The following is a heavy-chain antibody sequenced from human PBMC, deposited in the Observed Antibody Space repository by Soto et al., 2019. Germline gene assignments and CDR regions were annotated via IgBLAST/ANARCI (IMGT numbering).Heavy chain of an antibody. CDR3: VRQTPPGSSSHGLDF. V-gene: IGHV5-51*01. J-gene: IGHJ4*02. CDR1: GYSFSSYW. Sequence: GESLKISCQGSGYSFSSYWIGWVRQMPGKGLEWMGIIYPVDSDTRYSPSFQGQVTISADKSISTAYLQWSSLKASDTAMYYCVRQTPPGSSSHGLDFWGQGTLVTVSS. CDR2: IYPVDSDT. D-gene: IGHD6-6*01.